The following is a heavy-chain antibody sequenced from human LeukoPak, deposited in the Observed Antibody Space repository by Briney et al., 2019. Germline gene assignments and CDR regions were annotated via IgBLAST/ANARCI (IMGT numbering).Heavy chain of an antibody. CDR1: GGSISSSNW. Sequence: SETLSLTCAVSGGSISSSNWWSWVRPPPGKGLEWIGEIYHSGSTNYNPSLKSRVTISVDKSKNQFSLKLSSVTAADTAVYYCARGPGGSYQGAFDIWGQGTMVTVSS. CDR2: IYHSGST. D-gene: IGHD1-26*01. CDR3: ARGPGGSYQGAFDI. V-gene: IGHV4-4*02. J-gene: IGHJ3*02.